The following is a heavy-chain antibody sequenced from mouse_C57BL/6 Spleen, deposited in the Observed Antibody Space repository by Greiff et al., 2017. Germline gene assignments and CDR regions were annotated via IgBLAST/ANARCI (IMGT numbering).Heavy chain of an antibody. CDR3: ARWGGSSSYYFDY. CDR2: INPYNGGT. D-gene: IGHD1-1*01. Sequence: SGPVLVKPGASVKMSCKASGYTFTDYYMNWVKQSHGKSLEWIGVINPYNGGTSYNQKFKGKATLTVDKSSSTAYMELNSLTSEDSAVYYCARWGGSSSYYFDYWGQGTTLTVSS. CDR1: GYTFTDYY. V-gene: IGHV1-19*01. J-gene: IGHJ2*01.